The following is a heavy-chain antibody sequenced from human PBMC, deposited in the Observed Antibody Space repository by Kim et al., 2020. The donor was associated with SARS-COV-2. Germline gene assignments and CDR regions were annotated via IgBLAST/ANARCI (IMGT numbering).Heavy chain of an antibody. Sequence: SETLSLTCTVSGGSISSSSYYWGWIRQPPGKGLEWIGSIYYSGSTYYNPSLKSRVTISVDTSKNQFSLKLSSVTAADTAVYYCARQKITMVRGVIFWFVP. J-gene: IGHJ5*02. CDR3: ARQKITMVRGVIFWFVP. D-gene: IGHD3-10*01. CDR2: IYYSGST. CDR1: GGSISSSSYY. V-gene: IGHV4-39*01.